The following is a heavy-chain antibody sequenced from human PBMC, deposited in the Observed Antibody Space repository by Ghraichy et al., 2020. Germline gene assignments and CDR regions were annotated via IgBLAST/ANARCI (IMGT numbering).Heavy chain of an antibody. D-gene: IGHD5-12*01. CDR3: ARRGRGYSLYYYGLDV. CDR1: GGSMSSQF. J-gene: IGHJ6*02. CDR2: ISHTGNT. V-gene: IGHV4-59*08. Sequence: GSLRLSCAVSGGSMSSQFWSWVRQPPGKGLEWIGYISHTGNTNYSPSLGGRATISLDTSKNRFSLILTSVNEEDKASYYCARRGRGYSLYYYGLDVWGPGTTVTVSS.